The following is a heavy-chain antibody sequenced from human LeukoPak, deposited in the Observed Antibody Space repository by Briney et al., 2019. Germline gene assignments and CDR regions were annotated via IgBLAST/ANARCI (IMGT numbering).Heavy chain of an antibody. D-gene: IGHD2-15*01. CDR2: IYSGGST. Sequence: GGSLRLSCAASDRTVTFPYMSWVRQAPGEGLEWVSVIYSGGSTYYADSVKGRFTISRDNSKNTLYLQMNSLRAEDTAVYYCARAHGNSWGQGTLVTVSS. V-gene: IGHV3-53*01. CDR3: ARAHGNS. J-gene: IGHJ4*02. CDR1: DRTVTFPY.